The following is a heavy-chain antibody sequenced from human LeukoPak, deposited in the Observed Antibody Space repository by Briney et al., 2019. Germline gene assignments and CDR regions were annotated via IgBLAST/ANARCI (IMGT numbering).Heavy chain of an antibody. Sequence: SETLSLTCTVSGGSISSSSYFWVWIRQPPGKGLEWIGSVYYSGSTYYNPSLKSRVTISVGTSKNQFSLKLSSVTAADTAVYYCASQLRRYIDSSGYPQPADWGQGSLVTVSS. J-gene: IGHJ4*02. CDR3: ASQLRRYIDSSGYPQPAD. CDR2: VYYSGST. D-gene: IGHD3-22*01. CDR1: GGSISSSSYF. V-gene: IGHV4-39*01.